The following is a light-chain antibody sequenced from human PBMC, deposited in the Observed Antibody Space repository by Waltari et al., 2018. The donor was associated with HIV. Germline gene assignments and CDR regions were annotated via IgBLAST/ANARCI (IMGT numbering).Light chain of an antibody. Sequence: QSALTQPASVSGSPGQSITISCTVTSSDVGSYNRVSWYQQYPGKAPKLIIYEVTKRPSGVSNSFSGSKSGNTASLTLSGLQADDEADYYCSSYAGARVFGGGTNLIVL. CDR2: EVT. CDR3: SSYAGARV. CDR1: SSDVGSYNR. V-gene: IGLV2-23*02. J-gene: IGLJ3*02.